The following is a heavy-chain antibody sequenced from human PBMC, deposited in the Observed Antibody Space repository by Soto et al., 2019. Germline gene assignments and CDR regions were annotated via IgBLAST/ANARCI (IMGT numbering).Heavy chain of an antibody. CDR3: ARDSEYYYDSSGYYRAFDI. V-gene: IGHV4-59*01. CDR2: IYYSGST. D-gene: IGHD3-22*01. CDR1: GGSISSSY. Sequence: QVQLQESGPGLVKPSETLSLTCTVSGGSISSSYWSWIRQPPGKGLEWIGYIYYSGSTNYNPSLKSRVTISVDTSKNQFSLRRSSVTAADTAVYYCARDSEYYYDSSGYYRAFDIWGQGTMVTVSS. J-gene: IGHJ3*02.